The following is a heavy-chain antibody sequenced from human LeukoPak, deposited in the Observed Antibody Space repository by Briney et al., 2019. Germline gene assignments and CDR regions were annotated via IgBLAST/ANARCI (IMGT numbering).Heavy chain of an antibody. D-gene: IGHD4-11*01. Sequence: GASVKVSCKASGYTFTGYYMHWVRQAPGQGLEWMGWINPNSGGTNYAQKFQGRVTMTRDTSISTAYMEPSRLRSDDTAVYYCARDGATVTHNWFDPWGQGTLVTVSS. CDR1: GYTFTGYY. J-gene: IGHJ5*02. CDR2: INPNSGGT. CDR3: ARDGATVTHNWFDP. V-gene: IGHV1-2*02.